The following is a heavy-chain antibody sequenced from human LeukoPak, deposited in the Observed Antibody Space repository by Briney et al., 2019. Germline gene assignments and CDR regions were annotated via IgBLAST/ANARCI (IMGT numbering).Heavy chain of an antibody. Sequence: GGSLRLSCAASGFTLSSYVIHWVRQAPGKGLEWVAVISNDGSNKDYADSVKGRFTISRDNSKNTLYLQMNSLRPEDTAVYYCAKELLLVWGQGTTVTVSS. D-gene: IGHD1-26*01. V-gene: IGHV3-30*04. CDR1: GFTLSSYV. CDR2: ISNDGSNK. CDR3: AKELLLV. J-gene: IGHJ6*02.